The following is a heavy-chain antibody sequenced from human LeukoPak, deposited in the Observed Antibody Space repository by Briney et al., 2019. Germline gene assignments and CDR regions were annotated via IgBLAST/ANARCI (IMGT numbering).Heavy chain of an antibody. J-gene: IGHJ1*01. V-gene: IGHV3-74*01. CDR1: GLTFSSHW. D-gene: IGHD2-21*02. Sequence: GGSLRLSCAASGLTFSSHWMHWDRQAPGKGLVWVSRITNDGSSTTYADSVKGRFTISRDNAKNMLYLQVNSLRAEDTAVYYCTSWGDTTAEYFQRWGQGTLVTVSS. CDR2: ITNDGSST. CDR3: TSWGDTTAEYFQR.